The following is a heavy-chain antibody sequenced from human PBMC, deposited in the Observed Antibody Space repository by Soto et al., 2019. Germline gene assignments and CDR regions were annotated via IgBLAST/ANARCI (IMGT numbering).Heavy chain of an antibody. Sequence: LRLSCAASGFTFSNAWMSWVRQAPGKGLEWVGRIKSKTDGGTTDYAAPVKGRFTISRDDSKNTLYLQMNSLKTEDTAVYYCTTCGITIFGVVIMEYFQHWGQGTLVTVSS. CDR2: IKSKTDGGTT. CDR1: GFTFSNAW. V-gene: IGHV3-15*01. CDR3: TTCGITIFGVVIMEYFQH. D-gene: IGHD3-3*01. J-gene: IGHJ1*01.